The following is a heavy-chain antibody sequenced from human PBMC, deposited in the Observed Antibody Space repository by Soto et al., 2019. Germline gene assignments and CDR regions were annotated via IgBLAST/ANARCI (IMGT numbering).Heavy chain of an antibody. Sequence: GASVKVSCKASGYTFTGYYMHWVRQAPGQGLEWMGWINPNSGGTNYAQKFQGWVTMTRDTSISTAYMELSRLRSDDTAVYYCARTLSISSGHTDYYFGMDVWGQGTTVTVS. CDR1: GYTFTGYY. D-gene: IGHD2-2*02. CDR3: ARTLSISSGHTDYYFGMDV. J-gene: IGHJ6*02. V-gene: IGHV1-2*04. CDR2: INPNSGGT.